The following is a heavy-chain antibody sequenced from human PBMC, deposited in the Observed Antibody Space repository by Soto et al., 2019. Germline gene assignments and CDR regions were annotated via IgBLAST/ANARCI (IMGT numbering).Heavy chain of an antibody. V-gene: IGHV5-51*01. Sequence: AGSLKMSCTGSGYSFTTYCICLVLQLPGQGLEWMGVMFPGDSDTRYSPSFQCQVTMSADPSTNTAYLEWSSLKAADSSMYYCAIVPDSSLGPMDVWGQGTTVTVSS. CDR3: AIVPDSSLGPMDV. CDR1: GYSFTTYC. CDR2: MFPGDSDT. D-gene: IGHD6-19*01. J-gene: IGHJ6*02.